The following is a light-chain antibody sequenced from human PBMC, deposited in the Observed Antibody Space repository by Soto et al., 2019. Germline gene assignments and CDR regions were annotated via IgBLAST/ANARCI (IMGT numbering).Light chain of an antibody. V-gene: IGKV3-20*01. CDR2: DAS. CDR1: QTVGHNY. Sequence: EFVLTQSPGTLSLSPGERATLSCRASQTVGHNYLAWYQQKPGQAPRLLIYDASSRATGIPDRFSGGGSGTDFTLTISRLETEDFAVYYCQQFSSYPLTFGGGTKVDIK. CDR3: QQFSSYPLT. J-gene: IGKJ4*01.